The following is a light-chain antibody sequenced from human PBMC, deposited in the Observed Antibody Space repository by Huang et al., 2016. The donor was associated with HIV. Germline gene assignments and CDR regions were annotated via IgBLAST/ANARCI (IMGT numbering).Light chain of an antibody. V-gene: IGKV3-20*01. Sequence: EIVLTQSPGTLSLSPGERATLSCRASQSVSSSYLAWYQQKPGQAPRLLIYGASSRATGIPDMFSGSVSGTDFTLTISRLEPEDFAVYYCQQYGSSPRFTFGPGTKVDIK. CDR1: QSVSSSY. CDR2: GAS. CDR3: QQYGSSPRFT. J-gene: IGKJ3*01.